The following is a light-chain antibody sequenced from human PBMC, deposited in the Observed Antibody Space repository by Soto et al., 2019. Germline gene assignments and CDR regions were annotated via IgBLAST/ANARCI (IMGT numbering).Light chain of an antibody. J-gene: IGKJ4*01. CDR3: QQYYSTPPA. Sequence: DIVMTQSPDSLAVSLGERATINCKSSQSVLYSSNNKNYLAWYQQKPGQPPKLLIYWASTRESGVPDRFSGGGSGTDFILTISSLQAEDVAVYYCQQYYSTPPAFGGGTKVEIK. CDR1: QSVLYSSNNKNY. V-gene: IGKV4-1*01. CDR2: WAS.